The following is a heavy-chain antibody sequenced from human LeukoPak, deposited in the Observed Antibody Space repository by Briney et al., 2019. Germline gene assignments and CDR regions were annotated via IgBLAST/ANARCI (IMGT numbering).Heavy chain of an antibody. J-gene: IGHJ4*02. V-gene: IGHV4-39*01. D-gene: IGHD6-19*01. CDR3: ARHWGSSGWNYFDY. CDR1: GGSISSSSYY. CDR2: IYYSGST. Sequence: SETLSLTCTVSGGSISSSSYYWGCIRQPPGKGLEWIGSIYYSGSTYYNPSLKSRVAISVDTSKNQFSLKLSSVTAADTAVYYCARHWGSSGWNYFDYWGQGTLVTVSS.